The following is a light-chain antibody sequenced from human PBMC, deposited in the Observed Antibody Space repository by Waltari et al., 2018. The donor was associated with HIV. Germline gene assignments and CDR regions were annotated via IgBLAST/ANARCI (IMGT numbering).Light chain of an antibody. CDR3: QAWDSATVI. V-gene: IGLV3-1*01. CDR1: NLGDTY. CDR2: QDT. Sequence: SYELTQPPSVSVSPGQPASITCPADNLGDTYVCWYQQKPGQSPVLVIYQDTQRPSGIPERFSGSNSGDTAALTISGTEAMDEAEYYCQAWDSATVIFGGGTKLTVL. J-gene: IGLJ2*01.